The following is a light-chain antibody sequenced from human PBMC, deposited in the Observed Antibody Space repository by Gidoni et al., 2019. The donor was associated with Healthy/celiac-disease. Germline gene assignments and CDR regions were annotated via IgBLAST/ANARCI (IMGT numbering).Light chain of an antibody. CDR3: SSYTSSSTVV. V-gene: IGLV2-14*01. CDR2: EVS. Sequence: QSALTQPASLSGSPGQSITISCTGTSSDVGGYNYVSWYQQHPGKAPNLMIYEVSNRPSGVSNRFSGSKSGNTASLTISGLQAEDEADYYCSSYTSSSTVVFGGGTKLTVL. CDR1: SSDVGGYNY. J-gene: IGLJ2*01.